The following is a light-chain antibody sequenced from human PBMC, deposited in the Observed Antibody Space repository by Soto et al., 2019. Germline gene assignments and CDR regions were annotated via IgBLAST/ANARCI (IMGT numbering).Light chain of an antibody. Sequence: QSVLTQPPSASGTPGQRVTISCSGSSSNIGSNYVYWYQQLPGTAPKLLIYRNNQRPSGVPDRFSCSKSGTSASLAISGLRSEHEADYYCAAWDDSLSGPNVFGTGTKVTVL. CDR1: SSNIGSNY. CDR2: RNN. CDR3: AAWDDSLSGPNV. V-gene: IGLV1-47*01. J-gene: IGLJ1*01.